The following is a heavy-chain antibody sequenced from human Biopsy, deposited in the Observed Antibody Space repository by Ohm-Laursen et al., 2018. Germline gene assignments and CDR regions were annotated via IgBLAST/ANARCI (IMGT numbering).Heavy chain of an antibody. V-gene: IGHV4-59*02. CDR1: GDSVTKYY. CDR3: ARDSGILNYGNFKYYHYYGMDV. J-gene: IGHJ6*02. CDR2: IYYSVMT. D-gene: IGHD4-11*01. Sequence: SDTLSLTCSVSGDSVTKYYWSWIRQPPGKGLEWIGHIYYSVMTNYNPSLQSRVSISVDTSRNQVSLTLRSVTAADTAVYYCARDSGILNYGNFKYYHYYGMDVWGQGTKVTASS.